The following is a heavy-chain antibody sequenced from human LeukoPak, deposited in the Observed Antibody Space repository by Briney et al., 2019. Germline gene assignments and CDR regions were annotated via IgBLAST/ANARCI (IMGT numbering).Heavy chain of an antibody. J-gene: IGHJ4*02. D-gene: IGHD1-7*01. V-gene: IGHV1-69*01. CDR1: GGTFSSYA. CDR3: ARGEDWNYAFDY. CDR2: IIPIFGTA. Sequence: VASVKVSCKASGGTFSSYAISWVRPAPGQGLEWMGGIIPIFGTANYAQKFQGRVTITADEPTSTAYMELSSLRSEDTAVYYCARGEDWNYAFDYWGQGTLVTVSS.